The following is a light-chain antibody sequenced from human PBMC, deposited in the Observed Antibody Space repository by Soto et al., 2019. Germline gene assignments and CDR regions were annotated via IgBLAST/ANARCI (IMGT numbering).Light chain of an antibody. CDR1: QTISSW. CDR3: QHYNSYSEA. V-gene: IGKV1-5*03. J-gene: IGKJ1*01. CDR2: KAS. Sequence: DIPTSQSPSTLSGSVGDRVTITCRASQTISSWLAWYQQKPGKAPKLLIYKASTLKSGVPSRFSGSGSGTEFTLTISSLQPDDFATYYCQHYNSYSEAFGQGTKVDIK.